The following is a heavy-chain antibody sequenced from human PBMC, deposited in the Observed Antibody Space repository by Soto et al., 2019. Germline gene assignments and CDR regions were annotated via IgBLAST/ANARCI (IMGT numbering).Heavy chain of an antibody. CDR3: ARDERGTCTSVSRYYFEY. V-gene: IGHV1-18*04. CDR2: TSADNGDT. Sequence: SVKVSCKASGYAFARYGFSWVREAPGQGLEWMAWTSADNGDTNYAQKFQGRVTLTTDTSTGTAYIELRSLRSDDTAVYYCARDERGTCTSVSRYYFEYWGQGTLGNVSS. J-gene: IGHJ4*02. D-gene: IGHD2-2*01. CDR1: GYAFARYG.